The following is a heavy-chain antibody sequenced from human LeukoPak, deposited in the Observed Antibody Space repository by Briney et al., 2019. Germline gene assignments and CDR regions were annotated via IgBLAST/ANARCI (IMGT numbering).Heavy chain of an antibody. CDR3: ASRIVGAPDY. D-gene: IGHD1-26*01. CDR2: MTNSRSY. Sequence: GGSLRLSCAVSGFTLSTYSLNWVRRAPGKGLEWVSLMTNSRSYYADSVKGRFTISRDNAKNSLDLVMSSLRAEDTAVYYCASRIVGAPDYWGQGTLVTVSS. CDR1: GFTLSTYS. V-gene: IGHV3-21*01. J-gene: IGHJ4*02.